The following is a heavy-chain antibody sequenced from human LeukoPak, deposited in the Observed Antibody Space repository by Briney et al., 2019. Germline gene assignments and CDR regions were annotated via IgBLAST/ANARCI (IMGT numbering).Heavy chain of an antibody. CDR1: GYSFTNYW. CDR3: ARHLTSGLLDY. J-gene: IGHJ4*02. Sequence: PGESLKISCKGSGYSFTNYWIMWVRQMPGTGLEWMGTIDPGDSYTSYSPSFQGHVTTSADKSISTAYLQWSSLKASNTAMYYCARHLTSGLLDYWGQGTLVTVSS. CDR2: IDPGDSYT. V-gene: IGHV5-10-1*01. D-gene: IGHD6-19*01.